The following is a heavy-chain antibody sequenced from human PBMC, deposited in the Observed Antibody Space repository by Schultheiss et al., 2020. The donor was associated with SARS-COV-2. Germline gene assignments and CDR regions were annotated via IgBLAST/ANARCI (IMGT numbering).Heavy chain of an antibody. CDR1: GYTFTGNY. D-gene: IGHD3-10*02. V-gene: IGHV1-2*02. Sequence: ASVKVSCKTSGYTFTGNYIHWVRQAPGQGLEWMGWINPNSGGTNYAQKFQGRVTMTRDTSISTAYMELSRLRSDDTAVYYCAREVAITMFAFDIWGQGTMVTVSS. CDR3: AREVAITMFAFDI. CDR2: INPNSGGT. J-gene: IGHJ3*02.